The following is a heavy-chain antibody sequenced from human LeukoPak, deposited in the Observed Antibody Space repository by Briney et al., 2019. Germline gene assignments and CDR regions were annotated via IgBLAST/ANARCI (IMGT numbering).Heavy chain of an antibody. D-gene: IGHD3-9*01. CDR3: ARAGYDILTGFWFDP. CDR2: IYSGGST. J-gene: IGHJ5*02. V-gene: IGHV3-53*01. Sequence: GGSLRLSCAASGFTVSSNYMSWVRQAPGKGLEWVSVIYSGGSTCYAGSVKGRFTISRYNSKTTLYLQMNSLRAEDTAVYYCARAGYDILTGFWFDPWGQGTLVTVSS. CDR1: GFTVSSNY.